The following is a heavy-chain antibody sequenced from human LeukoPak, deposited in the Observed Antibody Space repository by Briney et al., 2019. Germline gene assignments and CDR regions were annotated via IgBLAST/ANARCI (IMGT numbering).Heavy chain of an antibody. J-gene: IGHJ5*02. CDR1: GFTFSDYE. CDR2: ISTSGDII. V-gene: IGHV3-48*03. D-gene: IGHD1-26*01. CDR3: ARSSWGGSYSWFDP. Sequence: GGSLRLSCAASGFTFSDYEMNWVRQAPGKGLEWILHISTSGDIIHYADSVKGRFTISRDNAKNSLYLQMNSLRAEDTALYYCARSSWGGSYSWFDPWGQGTLVTVSS.